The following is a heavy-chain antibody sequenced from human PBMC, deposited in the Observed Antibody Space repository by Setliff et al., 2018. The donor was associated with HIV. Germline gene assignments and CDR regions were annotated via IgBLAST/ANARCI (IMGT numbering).Heavy chain of an antibody. CDR1: GFNFRSYG. Sequence: GGSLRLSCAASGFNFRSYGMTWVRQAPGKGLDWVAHIGSSNHGIHYTASVQGRFTISRDNSKNMLYLQMNSLRAEDTAVYYCAKCGGVTCYSASWYFDYWGQRTLVTVSS. CDR3: AKCGGVTCYSASWYFDY. D-gene: IGHD2-15*01. V-gene: IGHV3-48*01. CDR2: IGSSNHGI. J-gene: IGHJ4*02.